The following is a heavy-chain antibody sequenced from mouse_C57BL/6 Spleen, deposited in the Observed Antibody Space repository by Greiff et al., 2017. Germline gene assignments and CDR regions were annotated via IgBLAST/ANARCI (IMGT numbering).Heavy chain of an antibody. CDR2: ISDGGSYT. V-gene: IGHV5-4*03. Sequence: EVMLVESGGGLVKPGGSLKLSCAASGFTFSSYAMSWVRQTPEKRLEWVATISDGGSYTYYPDNVKGRFTISRDNAKNNLYLQMSHLKSEDTAMYYCARLSYWYFDVWGTGTTVTVSS. CDR1: GFTFSSYA. J-gene: IGHJ1*03. CDR3: ARLSYWYFDV.